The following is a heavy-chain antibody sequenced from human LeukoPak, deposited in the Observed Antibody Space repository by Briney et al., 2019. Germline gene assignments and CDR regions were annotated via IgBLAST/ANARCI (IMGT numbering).Heavy chain of an antibody. Sequence: GASVKVSCKASGYTFTGYYMHWVRQAPGQGLEWMGWINPNSGGTNYAQKFQGRVTMTRDTSISTAYMELSRLRSDDTAVYYCASSTGSSSLTWNFDYWGQGTLVTVSS. V-gene: IGHV1-2*02. CDR3: ASSTGSSSLTWNFDY. CDR1: GYTFTGYY. CDR2: INPNSGGT. J-gene: IGHJ4*02. D-gene: IGHD6-6*01.